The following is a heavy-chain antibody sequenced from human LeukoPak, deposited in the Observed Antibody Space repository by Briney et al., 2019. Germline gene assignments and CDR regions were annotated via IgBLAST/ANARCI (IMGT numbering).Heavy chain of an antibody. CDR3: ASILATPSADY. J-gene: IGHJ4*02. CDR1: RFTFGSYA. Sequence: GGSLRLSCAASRFTFGSYAMSWVRQAPGEGLEWVSAISDSGDSTYYADSVKGRFTISRDNSKNTLYLQMNSLRAEDTAVYHCASILATPSADYWGQGTLVTVSS. V-gene: IGHV3-23*01. D-gene: IGHD3-3*02. CDR2: ISDSGDST.